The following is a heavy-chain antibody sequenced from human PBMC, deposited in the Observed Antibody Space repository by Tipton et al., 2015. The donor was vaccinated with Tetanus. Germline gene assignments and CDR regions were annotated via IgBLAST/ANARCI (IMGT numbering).Heavy chain of an antibody. CDR1: GFTFMTCW. CDR2: IKRDGSEQ. V-gene: IGHV3-7*01. J-gene: IGHJ1*01. Sequence: SLRLSCAASGFTFMTCWVTWVRQDPGQGLAWVANIKRDGSEQHYVDSVKGRFTISRDNAGNALYLQMNSLRVEDTAIYYCVRETGRASGAAFAHWRPGTL. CDR3: VRETGRASGAAFAH. D-gene: IGHD7-27*01.